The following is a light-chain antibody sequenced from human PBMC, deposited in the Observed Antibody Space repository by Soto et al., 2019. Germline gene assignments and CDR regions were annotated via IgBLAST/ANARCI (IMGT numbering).Light chain of an antibody. Sequence: EIVMTQSPATLSVSPGERATLSCRASQSVSSKLAWYQQKPGQAPRLLIHGASTRATGITDRFSGSVSGTDYTLTISSLEAEDFAVYYCQHRDNWSYIFGQGTKVDI. V-gene: IGKV3D-15*01. CDR3: QHRDNWSYI. CDR2: GAS. CDR1: QSVSSK. J-gene: IGKJ2*01.